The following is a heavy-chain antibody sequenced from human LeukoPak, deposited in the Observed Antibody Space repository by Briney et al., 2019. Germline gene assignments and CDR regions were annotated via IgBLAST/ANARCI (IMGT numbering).Heavy chain of an antibody. CDR1: GYIFSTYY. V-gene: IGHV1-2*02. D-gene: IGHD6-6*01. CDR3: ARGPGQFVRTPPRGWFDP. J-gene: IGHJ5*02. Sequence: GASVKVSCKVSGYIFSTYYIHWMRQAPGQGLEWMGWMNPNTGGTTYAQNFQGRVTMTRDTSISTAYMQLSRLRFDDTAVYYCARGPGQFVRTPPRGWFDPWGQGTLVTVSS. CDR2: MNPNTGGT.